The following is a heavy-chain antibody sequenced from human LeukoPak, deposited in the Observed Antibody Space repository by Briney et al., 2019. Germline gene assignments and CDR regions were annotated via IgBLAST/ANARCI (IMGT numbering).Heavy chain of an antibody. CDR2: IFSGGGEI. CDR3: ATYRQVLLPFES. D-gene: IGHD2-8*02. CDR1: GFIFNNYA. V-gene: IGHV3-23*01. Sequence: TGGSLRLSCATSGFIFNNYAVNWVRQAPGKGLEWVSSIFSGGGEIHYADSVRGRFTISRDNSKSPLSLQMNSLRAEDTAIYYCATYRQVLLPFESWGQGTLVTVSS. J-gene: IGHJ4*02.